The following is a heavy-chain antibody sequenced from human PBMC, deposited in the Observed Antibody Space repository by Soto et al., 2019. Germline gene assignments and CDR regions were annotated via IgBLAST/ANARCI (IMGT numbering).Heavy chain of an antibody. D-gene: IGHD2-2*01. Sequence: QVQLVQAGGEVKKPGASVKVSCKASGYTFTGYYMHWVRQAPGQGLEWMGRINPNNGDTNYAQKFQGRVTMTRDTSINTAYMEVSRLRSDDTAVYYCARAPRYCSSPRCYSSGTWGQGTLVTVSS. J-gene: IGHJ4*02. CDR2: INPNNGDT. CDR1: GYTFTGYY. CDR3: ARAPRYCSSPRCYSSGT. V-gene: IGHV1-2*06.